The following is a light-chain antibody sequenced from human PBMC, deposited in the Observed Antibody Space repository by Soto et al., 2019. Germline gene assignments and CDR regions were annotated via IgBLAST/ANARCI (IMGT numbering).Light chain of an antibody. J-gene: IGKJ4*01. V-gene: IGKV1-5*01. CDR3: QQYNSYPLT. CDR1: QSISSW. CDR2: DAS. Sequence: DIQMTQSPSTLSASVGDRVTLTCRASQSISSWLAWYQQKPGKAPKLLIYDASSLESGVPSRFSGSGSGTEFTLTISRLQPDDFATYCCQQYNSYPLTFGGGTKVEIK.